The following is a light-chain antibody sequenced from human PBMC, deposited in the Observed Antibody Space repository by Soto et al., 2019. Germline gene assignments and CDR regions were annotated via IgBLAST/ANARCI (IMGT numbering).Light chain of an antibody. Sequence: QSVLTQPASVSGSPGQSITISCTATSSDVGSYNLVSWYQQHPGKAPKLMIYEGSKRPSGVSNRFSGSKSGNTASLTISGLQAEDEADYYCCSFTSAYTFVFGSGTKVTVL. J-gene: IGLJ1*01. CDR2: EGS. CDR1: SSDVGSYNL. V-gene: IGLV2-23*01. CDR3: CSFTSAYTFV.